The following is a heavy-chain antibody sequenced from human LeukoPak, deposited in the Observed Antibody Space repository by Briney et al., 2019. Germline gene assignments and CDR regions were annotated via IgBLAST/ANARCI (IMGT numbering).Heavy chain of an antibody. V-gene: IGHV3-23*01. CDR3: AKGNKGYCSGGSCYFDY. CDR1: GFTFSSYA. Sequence: GGSLRLSCAASGFTFSSYAMSWVRQALGTGLEWVSAISGSGGSTYYADSVKGRFTISRDNSKNTLYLQMNSLRAEDTAVYYCAKGNKGYCSGGSCYFDYWGQGTLVTVSS. D-gene: IGHD2-15*01. J-gene: IGHJ4*02. CDR2: ISGSGGST.